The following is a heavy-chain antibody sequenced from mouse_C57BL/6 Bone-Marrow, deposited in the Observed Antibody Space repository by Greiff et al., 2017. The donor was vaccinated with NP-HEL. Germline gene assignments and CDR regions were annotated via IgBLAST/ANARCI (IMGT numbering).Heavy chain of an antibody. CDR3: ARKEDSSGLGD. Sequence: QVQLQQPGAELARPGASVKLSCKASGYTFTSYGISWVKQRTGQGLEWIGEIYPRSGNTYYNEKFKGKATLTADKSSSTAYMELRSLTSEDSAVYFCARKEDSSGLGDWGQGTLVTVSA. V-gene: IGHV1-81*01. CDR1: GYTFTSYG. D-gene: IGHD3-2*02. J-gene: IGHJ3*01. CDR2: IYPRSGNT.